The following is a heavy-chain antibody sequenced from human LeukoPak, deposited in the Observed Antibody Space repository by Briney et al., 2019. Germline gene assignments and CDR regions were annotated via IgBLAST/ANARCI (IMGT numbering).Heavy chain of an antibody. CDR2: INPNSGGT. V-gene: IGHV1-2*02. CDR1: GYTFTGYY. J-gene: IGHJ6*02. D-gene: IGHD6-13*01. CDR3: ARALSSSSSGTYYGMDV. Sequence: ASVKVSCKASGYTFTGYYMHRVRQAPGQGLEWMGWINPNSGGTNYAQKFQGRVTMTRDTSISTAYMELSRLRSDDTAVYYCARALSSSSSGTYYGMDVWGQGTTVTVSS.